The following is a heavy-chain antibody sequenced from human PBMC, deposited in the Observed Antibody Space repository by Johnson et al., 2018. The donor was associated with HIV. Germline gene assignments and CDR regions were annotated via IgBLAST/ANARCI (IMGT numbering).Heavy chain of an antibody. CDR3: ITGGSGTIPSGAFDI. D-gene: IGHD1-26*01. Sequence: VQLVESGGGLVQPGGSLKLSCTASGFTFSNAWMNWVRHAPGKGLEWVGRIKSKTDGGTTDYAAPVKGKFPISRDDSKTTLYLQMNSLKTEDTAVYYCITGGSGTIPSGAFDIWGQGTMVTVSS. V-gene: IGHV3-15*01. J-gene: IGHJ3*02. CDR2: IKSKTDGGTT. CDR1: GFTFSNAW.